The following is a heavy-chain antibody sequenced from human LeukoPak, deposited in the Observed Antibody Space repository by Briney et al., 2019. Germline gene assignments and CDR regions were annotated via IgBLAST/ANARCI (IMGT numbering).Heavy chain of an antibody. D-gene: IGHD3-22*01. CDR3: ARPNYYDSSGYYYFDY. CDR2: IIPIFGTA. V-gene: IGHV1-69*06. CDR1: GGTFSSYA. J-gene: IGHJ4*02. Sequence: SVKVSCKASGGTFSSYAISWVRQAPGQGLEWMGGIIPIFGTANYAQKFQGRVTITADKSTSTAYMELSSLRSEDTAVYYCARPNYYDSSGYYYFDYWGQGTLVTVSS.